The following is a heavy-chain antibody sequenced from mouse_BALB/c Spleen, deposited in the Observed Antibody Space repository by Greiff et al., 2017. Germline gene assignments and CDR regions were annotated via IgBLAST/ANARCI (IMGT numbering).Heavy chain of an antibody. CDR2: ISSGGGST. V-gene: IGHV5-12-1*01. CDR1: GFAFSSYD. J-gene: IGHJ2*01. D-gene: IGHD2-13*01. Sequence: EVKVVESGGGLVKPGGSLKLSCAASGFAFSSYDMSWVRQTPEKRLEWVAYISSGGGSTYYPDTVKGRFTISRDNAKNTLYLQMSSLKSEDTAMYYCARHDYSYYFDYWGQGTTLTVSS. CDR3: ARHDYSYYFDY.